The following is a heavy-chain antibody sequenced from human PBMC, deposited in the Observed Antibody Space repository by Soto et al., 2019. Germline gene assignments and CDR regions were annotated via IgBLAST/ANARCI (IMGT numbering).Heavy chain of an antibody. CDR1: GYTFTGYD. D-gene: IGHD2-2*01. CDR2: ISPNSGDT. V-gene: IGHV1-2*04. Sequence: QVQLVQSGAEVKKPGASVKVSCKASGYTFTGYDMHWVRQAPGQGLEWMGRISPNSGDTNYAQKFQGWVTMTRDTSISTAYMELSRLRSDDTAVYYCARTHCSSISCYVGSWDYWGQGTLVTVSS. CDR3: ARTHCSSISCYVGSWDY. J-gene: IGHJ4*02.